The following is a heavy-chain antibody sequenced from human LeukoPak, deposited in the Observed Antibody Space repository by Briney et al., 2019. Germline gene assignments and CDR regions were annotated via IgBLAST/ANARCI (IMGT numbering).Heavy chain of an antibody. J-gene: IGHJ4*02. V-gene: IGHV4-39*01. Sequence: PLETLSLTCTVSGGSISSSPYFWGWIRQPPGKGLEWIGSCYYSGSTYYNPSLKSRVTISVDTSKNQFSLKLSSVTAADTAVYYCARHVTSAEIVAGNFDYWGQGTLVTVSS. CDR2: CYYSGST. CDR1: GGSISSSPYF. D-gene: IGHD6-19*01. CDR3: ARHVTSAEIVAGNFDY.